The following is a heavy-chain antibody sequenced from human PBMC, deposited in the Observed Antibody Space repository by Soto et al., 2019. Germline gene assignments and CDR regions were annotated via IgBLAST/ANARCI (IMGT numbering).Heavy chain of an antibody. D-gene: IGHD6-13*01. J-gene: IGHJ5*02. CDR3: ARGVYP. V-gene: IGHV4-31*03. Sequence: QVQLQESGPGLVKPSQTLSLTCTVSGGSINSGGYYWSWIRQHPGKGLEWIGYIYNSVITYYNPPLXSXXTISLNTSENQFSLKLSSVTAADTAVYDCARGVYPWGQGTLVTVSS. CDR2: IYNSVIT. CDR1: GGSINSGGYY.